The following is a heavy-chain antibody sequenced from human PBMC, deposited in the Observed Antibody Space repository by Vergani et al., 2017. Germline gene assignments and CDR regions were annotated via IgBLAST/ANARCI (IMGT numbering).Heavy chain of an antibody. CDR3: ARDLGYCSSTSCQYGMDV. Sequence: EVQLVESGGGLVQPGGSLRLSCAASGFTFSSYWMHWVRQAPGKGLVWVSRINSDGSSTSYADSVKGRFTISRDNAKNPLDLQINSLRAEETAVYYCARDLGYCSSTSCQYGMDVWGQGTTVTVSS. J-gene: IGHJ6*02. CDR2: INSDGSST. D-gene: IGHD2-2*01. V-gene: IGHV3-74*01. CDR1: GFTFSSYW.